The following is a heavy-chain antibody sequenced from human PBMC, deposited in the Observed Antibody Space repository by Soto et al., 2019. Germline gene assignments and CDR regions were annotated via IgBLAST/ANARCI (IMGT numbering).Heavy chain of an antibody. CDR3: ARRPRVWFGEMGYHYYYGMDV. CDR1: GGSISGNTYL. Sequence: PSEALSLTCNVSGGSISGNTYLWGWVRQPPGKWLELIGNIYYSGTTYYNPSLKSRVTISVDTSKNQFSLKLSSVTAADTAVYYCARRPRVWFGEMGYHYYYGMDVWGQGTTVTVSS. CDR2: IYYSGTT. V-gene: IGHV4-39*01. D-gene: IGHD3-10*01. J-gene: IGHJ6*02.